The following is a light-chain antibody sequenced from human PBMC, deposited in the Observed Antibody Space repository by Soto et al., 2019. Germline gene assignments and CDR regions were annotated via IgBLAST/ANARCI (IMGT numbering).Light chain of an antibody. CDR3: QQYQIDWT. CDR1: QRISTC. J-gene: IGKJ1*01. V-gene: IGKV1-5*01. Sequence: DIQMTQSNSTLSASVGDRVTITCRASQRISTCLAWYQQKPGKAPTLLIYDASSLQSGVPSRFSGSGSGTEFTLTISSLQPDDFATYYCQQYQIDWTFGQGTNVDI. CDR2: DAS.